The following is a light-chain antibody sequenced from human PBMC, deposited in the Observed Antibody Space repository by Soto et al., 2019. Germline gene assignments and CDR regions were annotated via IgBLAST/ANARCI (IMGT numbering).Light chain of an antibody. CDR3: SSYTSSNTPWV. CDR2: DVT. Sequence: QSALTQPASVSGSPGQSITISCTGTSSDVGGYNYVAWYQQHPGKAPKLMIFDVTNRPSGVSNRFSGSKSGDTASLTISGLQAEDEADYYCSSYTSSNTPWVFGGGTKVIVL. V-gene: IGLV2-14*01. CDR1: SSDVGGYNY. J-gene: IGLJ3*02.